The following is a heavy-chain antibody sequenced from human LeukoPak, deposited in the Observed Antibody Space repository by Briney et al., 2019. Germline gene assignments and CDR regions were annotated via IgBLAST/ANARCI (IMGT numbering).Heavy chain of an antibody. Sequence: SGGSLRLSCAASGFTFSSYGMHWVRQAPGKGLEWVAVIWYDGSNKYYADSVKGRFTISRDNSKNTLYLQMNSLRAEDTAVYYCARDHVSGYYYWIEYYFDYWGQGTLVTVSS. CDR2: IWYDGSNK. J-gene: IGHJ4*02. D-gene: IGHD3-22*01. CDR3: ARDHVSGYYYWIEYYFDY. CDR1: GFTFSSYG. V-gene: IGHV3-33*01.